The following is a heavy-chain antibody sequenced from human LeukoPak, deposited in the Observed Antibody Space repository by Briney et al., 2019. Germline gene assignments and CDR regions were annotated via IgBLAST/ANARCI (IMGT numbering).Heavy chain of an antibody. V-gene: IGHV4-4*02. J-gene: IGHJ5*02. CDR1: GGSISSSNW. CDR3: ASSLRDCSSTSCYVGP. D-gene: IGHD2-2*01. CDR2: IYHSGST. Sequence: SGTLSLTCAVSGGSISSSNWWSWVRQPPGKGLEWIGEIYHSGSTNYNPSLKSRVTISVDKSKDQFSLKLSSVTAADTAAYYCASSLRDCSSTSCYVGPWGQGTLVTVS.